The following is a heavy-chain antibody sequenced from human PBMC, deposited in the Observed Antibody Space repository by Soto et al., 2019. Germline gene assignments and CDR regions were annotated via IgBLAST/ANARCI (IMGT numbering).Heavy chain of an antibody. Sequence: PSETLSLTCTVSCGSISSGGYYWSWIRQHPGKGLEWIGYIYYSGSTYYNPSLKSRVTISVDTSKNQFSLKLSSVTAADTAVYYCARDAGYGHDFDYWGQGTLVTVSS. D-gene: IGHD3-16*01. CDR1: CGSISSGGYY. J-gene: IGHJ4*02. CDR2: IYYSGST. CDR3: ARDAGYGHDFDY. V-gene: IGHV4-31*03.